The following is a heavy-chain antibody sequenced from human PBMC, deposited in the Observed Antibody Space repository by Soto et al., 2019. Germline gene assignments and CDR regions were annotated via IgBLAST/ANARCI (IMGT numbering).Heavy chain of an antibody. CDR1: GFTFSSYG. V-gene: IGHV3-33*01. CDR3: ARDMDSSGFLYGMDV. D-gene: IGHD6-19*01. J-gene: IGHJ6*02. CDR2: IWYDGSNK. Sequence: GGSLRLSCAASGFTFSSYGMHWVRQAPGKGLEWVAVIWYDGSNKYYADSVKGRFTISRDNSKNTLYLQMNSLRAEDTAVYYCARDMDSSGFLYGMDVWGQGTTVTVSS.